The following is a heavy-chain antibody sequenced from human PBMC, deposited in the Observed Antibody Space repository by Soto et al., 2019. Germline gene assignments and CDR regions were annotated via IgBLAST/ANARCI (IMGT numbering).Heavy chain of an antibody. D-gene: IGHD6-13*01. CDR2: MNPINGAT. V-gene: IGHV1-8*02. J-gene: IGHJ6*02. CDR3: GRGPSPRAPAGGTPYYYAMDV. Sequence: ASVKVSCKASGYDFTAYDINWVRQASGQGLEWMGWMNPINGATGSARRFQGRVSMTRNTATGTAYLELTSLRSDDSAVYYCGRGPSPRAPAGGTPYYYAMDVWGQGTTVTVS. CDR1: GYDFTAYD.